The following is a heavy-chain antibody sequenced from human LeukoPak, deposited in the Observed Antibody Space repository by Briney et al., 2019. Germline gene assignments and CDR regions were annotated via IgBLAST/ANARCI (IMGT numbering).Heavy chain of an antibody. V-gene: IGHV4-34*01. Sequence: SETMSLTCAVYGGSFSCYYWSWIRQPPGKGLEWIGEINHSGSTNYNPSLESRVTISVDTSKNQFSLKLSSVTAADTAVYYCARRSSSYIRAPFDYWGQGTLVTVSS. J-gene: IGHJ4*02. CDR1: GGSFSCYY. CDR2: INHSGST. CDR3: ARRSSSYIRAPFDY. D-gene: IGHD6-13*01.